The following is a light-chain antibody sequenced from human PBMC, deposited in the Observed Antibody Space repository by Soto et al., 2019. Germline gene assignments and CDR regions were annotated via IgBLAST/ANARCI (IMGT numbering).Light chain of an antibody. J-gene: IGLJ1*01. CDR1: SSDVGGYNY. CDR2: EVS. CDR3: SSYAGSNWWV. Sequence: QSALTQPPSASGSPGQSVTISCTGTSSDVGGYNYVSWYQQHPGKAPKLMIYEVSKRPSGVPDRFSGSKSGNTASLTVSGLQADDEADYYCSSYAGSNWWVFGTGTKLTVL. V-gene: IGLV2-8*01.